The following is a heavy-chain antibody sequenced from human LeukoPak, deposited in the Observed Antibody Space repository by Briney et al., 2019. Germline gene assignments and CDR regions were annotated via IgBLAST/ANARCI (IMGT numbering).Heavy chain of an antibody. CDR1: GFTVSSNY. D-gene: IGHD5-12*01. CDR3: ARDRVPVAIVATINDYYYMDV. J-gene: IGHJ6*03. CDR2: IYSGGST. Sequence: GGSLRLSCAASGFTVSSNYMSWVRQAPGKGLEWVSVIYSGGSTYYADSVKGRFTISRDNSKNTLYLQMNSLRAEDTAVYYCARDRVPVAIVATINDYYYMDVWGKGTTVTVSS. V-gene: IGHV3-53*01.